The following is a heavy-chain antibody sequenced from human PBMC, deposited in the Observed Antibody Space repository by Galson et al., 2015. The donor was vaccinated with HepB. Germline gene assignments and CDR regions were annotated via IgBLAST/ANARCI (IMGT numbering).Heavy chain of an antibody. V-gene: IGHV4-39*01. CDR3: ATFYYYGSGRLGGFGAFDI. CDR1: GGSISSSSYS. Sequence: ETLSLTCPVSGGSISSSSYSWGWIRQPPGKGLEGFGSIYYRGSTYYNPSHKSRVTITVDTSKNQFSLKLSSGTAADTAVYYCATFYYYGSGRLGGFGAFDIWGQGTMVTVSS. CDR2: IYYRGST. J-gene: IGHJ3*02. D-gene: IGHD3-10*01.